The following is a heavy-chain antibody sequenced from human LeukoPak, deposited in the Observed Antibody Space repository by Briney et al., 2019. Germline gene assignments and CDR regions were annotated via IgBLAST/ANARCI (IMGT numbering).Heavy chain of an antibody. CDR2: INHSGST. J-gene: IGHJ4*02. Sequence: SSETLSLTCAVYGGSFSGYYWSWIRQPPGKGLEWIGEINHSGSTNYNPSLKSRVTISVDTSKNQFSLKLSSVTAADTAVYYCARTYSSGHDYWGQGTLVTVSS. CDR3: ARTYSSGHDY. D-gene: IGHD6-19*01. V-gene: IGHV4-34*01. CDR1: GGSFSGYY.